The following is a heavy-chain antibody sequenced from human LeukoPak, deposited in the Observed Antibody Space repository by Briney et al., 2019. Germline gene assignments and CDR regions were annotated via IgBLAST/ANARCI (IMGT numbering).Heavy chain of an antibody. Sequence: PGGSLRLSCAASGFTFSSYAMHWVRQAPGKGLEWVAVISYDGSNKYYTASVKGRFTISRDNTKNTLYLQMNSLRVEDTAVYYCVCLGLGGLSLDWGQGTLVTVSS. CDR3: VCLGLGGLSLD. V-gene: IGHV3-30*04. D-gene: IGHD3-16*01. CDR1: GFTFSSYA. J-gene: IGHJ4*02. CDR2: ISYDGSNK.